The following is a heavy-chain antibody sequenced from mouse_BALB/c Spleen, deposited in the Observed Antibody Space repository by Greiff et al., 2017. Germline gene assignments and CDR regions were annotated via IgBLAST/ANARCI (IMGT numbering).Heavy chain of an antibody. Sequence: VQLQQSGAELVRPGSSVTISCKASGYAFSSYWMNWVKQRPGQGLEWIGQIYPGDGDTNYNGKFKGKATLTADKSSSTAYMQLSSLTSEDSAVYYCTRSAFYYFDDWGQGTTLTVSS. D-gene: IGHD6-1*01. CDR2: IYPGDGDT. CDR1: GYAFSSYW. J-gene: IGHJ2*01. V-gene: IGHV1-80*01. CDR3: TRSAFYYFDD.